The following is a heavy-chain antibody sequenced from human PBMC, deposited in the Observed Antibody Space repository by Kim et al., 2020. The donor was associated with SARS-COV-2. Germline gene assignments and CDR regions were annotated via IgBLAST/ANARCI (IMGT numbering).Heavy chain of an antibody. CDR3: ARGRVVAATPHFDY. D-gene: IGHD2-15*01. V-gene: IGHV4-30-2*01. J-gene: IGHJ4*02. Sequence: NPSLKSRVTISVDRSKNQFSLKLSSVTAADTAIYYCARGRVVAATPHFDYWGQGTLVTVSS.